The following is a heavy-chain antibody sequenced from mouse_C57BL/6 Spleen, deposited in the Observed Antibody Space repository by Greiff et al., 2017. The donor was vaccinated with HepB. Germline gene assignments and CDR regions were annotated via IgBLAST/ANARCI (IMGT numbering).Heavy chain of an antibody. Sequence: QVQLQQPGAELVKPGASVKMSCKASGYTFTSYWITWVKQRPGQGLEWIGDIYPGSGSTNYNEKFKSKATLTVDTSSSTAYMQLSSLTSEDSAVYDCARSGYSYGSSWGAMDYWGQGTSVTVSS. J-gene: IGHJ4*01. CDR1: GYTFTSYW. CDR2: IYPGSGST. V-gene: IGHV1-55*01. D-gene: IGHD1-1*01. CDR3: ARSGYSYGSSWGAMDY.